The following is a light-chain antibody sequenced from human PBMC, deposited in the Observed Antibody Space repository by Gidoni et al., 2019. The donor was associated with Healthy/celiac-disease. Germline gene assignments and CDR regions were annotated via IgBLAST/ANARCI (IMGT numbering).Light chain of an antibody. CDR1: QSVSSN. V-gene: IGKV3-15*01. J-gene: IGKJ4*01. Sequence: EVVMTQSPATLSVSPGERATLSCRASQSVSSNLAWYQQKPGQAPRLLIYAAFTRATGIPARFSGSGSGTEFTLTISSLQSEDFAVYYCQQHNYWPLTFXGXTKVEIK. CDR3: QQHNYWPLT. CDR2: AAF.